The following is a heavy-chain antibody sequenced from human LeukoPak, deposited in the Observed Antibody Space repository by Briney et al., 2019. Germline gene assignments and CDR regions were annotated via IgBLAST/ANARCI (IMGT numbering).Heavy chain of an antibody. J-gene: IGHJ4*02. D-gene: IGHD3-10*01. V-gene: IGHV3-74*01. Sequence: QPGVSLRLSCAASGFTFSAYWMHWVRQAPGKGLVWVSRINSDGSSTSYADSVKGRFTISRDNAKNTLYLQMNSLRAEDTAVYYCARRGSGSYYNYFDYWGQGSLVTVSS. CDR2: INSDGSST. CDR1: GFTFSAYW. CDR3: ARRGSGSYYNYFDY.